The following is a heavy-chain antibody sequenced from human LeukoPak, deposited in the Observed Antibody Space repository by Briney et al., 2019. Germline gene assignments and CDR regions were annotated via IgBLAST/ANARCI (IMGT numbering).Heavy chain of an antibody. Sequence: GGSLRLSCAASGFTFEDHTMHWVRQAPWKTLEWVSLISWDGTTYYTDSVKGRFTISRDSSKDPLYLQMDALRSEDTAFYYCVKDLSYETSGSFFDYWGQGTLVTVS. D-gene: IGHD3-22*01. CDR1: GFTFEDHT. J-gene: IGHJ4*02. CDR3: VKDLSYETSGSFFDY. V-gene: IGHV3-43*01. CDR2: ISWDGTT.